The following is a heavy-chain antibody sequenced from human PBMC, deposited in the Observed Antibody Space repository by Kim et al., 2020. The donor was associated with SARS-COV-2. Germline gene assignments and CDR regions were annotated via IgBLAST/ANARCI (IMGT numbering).Heavy chain of an antibody. CDR1: GFTFTGHA. Sequence: GGSLRLSRTTSGFTFTGHAMSWVRQAPGKGLEWVSSIDGSDGTTYYVDSVRGRFTISRDDSKNTLYLQMSALSGDDTAVYYCMKGGWGWIWDHWGQGTLV. D-gene: IGHD2-21*01. J-gene: IGHJ4*02. V-gene: IGHV3-23*01. CDR2: IDGSDGTT. CDR3: MKGGWGWIWDH.